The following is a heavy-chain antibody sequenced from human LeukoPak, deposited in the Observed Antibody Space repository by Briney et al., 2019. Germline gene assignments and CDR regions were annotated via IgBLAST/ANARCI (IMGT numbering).Heavy chain of an antibody. CDR3: AKKSGDHFHFDF. Sequence: GGSLRLSCAASGFTFNSYGMGWVRQTPGKGLEWVATIGTSGANTYHADSVKGRFTISRDNSKSTLYLQMNSLRAEDTAVYHCAKKSGDHFHFDFWGQGTLVTVSS. CDR1: GFTFNSYG. V-gene: IGHV3-23*01. D-gene: IGHD2-21*01. J-gene: IGHJ4*02. CDR2: IGTSGANT.